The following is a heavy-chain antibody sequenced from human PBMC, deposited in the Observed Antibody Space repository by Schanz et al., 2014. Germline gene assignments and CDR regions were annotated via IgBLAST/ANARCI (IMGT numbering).Heavy chain of an antibody. V-gene: IGHV3-30*03. CDR3: AREVGGSFGQHY. Sequence: VQVVESGGGLVKPGGSLRLSCVVSEITFTNAWMNWVRQAPGKGLEWVAVISYDGSNKYYADSVKGRFTISRDNSKNTLYLQMNSLRAEDTAVYYCAREVGGSFGQHYWGQGALVTVSS. CDR1: EITFTNAW. J-gene: IGHJ4*02. CDR2: ISYDGSNK. D-gene: IGHD1-26*01.